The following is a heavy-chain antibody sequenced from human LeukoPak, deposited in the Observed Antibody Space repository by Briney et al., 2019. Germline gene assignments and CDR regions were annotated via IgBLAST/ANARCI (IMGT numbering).Heavy chain of an antibody. V-gene: IGHV1-2*02. CDR2: INPNSGVA. CDR1: GYPFSDYY. D-gene: IGHD3-9*01. Sequence: ASVKVSCRASGYPFSDYYIHWLRQAPGQGLESMGWINPNSGVATYPQKFKGRITVTRDTSISTVYMELTSLRPDDTAIYFCARDAYNILTGYAPGRNWFVPWGPGTLVTVSS. CDR3: ARDAYNILTGYAPGRNWFVP. J-gene: IGHJ5*02.